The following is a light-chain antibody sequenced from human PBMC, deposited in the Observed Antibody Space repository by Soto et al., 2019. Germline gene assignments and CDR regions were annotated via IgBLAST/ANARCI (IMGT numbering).Light chain of an antibody. J-gene: IGKJ1*01. CDR1: QGIGDT. CDR2: GAS. V-gene: IGKV3-15*01. CDR3: QQYNNWPET. Sequence: EVVMTQSPATLSVSPGEGVTLSCRASQGIGDTLAWYQHKPGQTPRLLIYGASTRATGIPARFSGSGSGTEFTLTISSLQSEDFAVYCCQQYNNWPETFGQGTKVEIK.